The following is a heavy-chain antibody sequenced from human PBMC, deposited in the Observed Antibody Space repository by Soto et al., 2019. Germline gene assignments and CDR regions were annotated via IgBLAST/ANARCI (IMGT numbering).Heavy chain of an antibody. CDR2: INHSGST. CDR3: APEYSSSSGRWFDP. J-gene: IGHJ5*02. CDR1: GGSFSGYY. V-gene: IGHV4-34*01. Sequence: PSETLSLTCAVYGGSFSGYYWIWIRQPPEKGLEWIGEINHSGSTNYNPSLKSRVTISVDTSKNQFSLKLSSVTAADTAVYYCAPEYSSSSGRWFDPWGQGTLVTVSS. D-gene: IGHD6-6*01.